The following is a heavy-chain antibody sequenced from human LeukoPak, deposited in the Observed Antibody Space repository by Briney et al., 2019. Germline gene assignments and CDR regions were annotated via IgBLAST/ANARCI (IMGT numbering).Heavy chain of an antibody. CDR2: IKHSGST. Sequence: SETLSLICAVSGGSFSGHSWIWIRQPPGKGLEWIGDIKHSGSTNYSPSLKSRVTISVDTSKNQFSLKLSSVTAVDTAVYYCARWGSSSIYWGQGTLVTVSS. CDR3: ARWGSSSIY. J-gene: IGHJ4*02. V-gene: IGHV4-34*01. CDR1: GGSFSGHS. D-gene: IGHD6-6*01.